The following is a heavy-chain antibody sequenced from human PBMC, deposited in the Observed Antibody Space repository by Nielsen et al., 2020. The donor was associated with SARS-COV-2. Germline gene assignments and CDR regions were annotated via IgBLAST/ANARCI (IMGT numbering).Heavy chain of an antibody. CDR1: GFTFGDYA. CDR2: IRSKAYGGTT. Sequence: GGSLRLSCTASGFTFGDYAMSWFRQAPGKGLEWVGFIRSKAYGGTTEYAASVKGRFTISRDDSKSIAYLQMNSLKTEDTAVYYCTRVQDGYSPYDAFDIWGQGTMVTVSS. J-gene: IGHJ3*02. V-gene: IGHV3-49*03. D-gene: IGHD5-24*01. CDR3: TRVQDGYSPYDAFDI.